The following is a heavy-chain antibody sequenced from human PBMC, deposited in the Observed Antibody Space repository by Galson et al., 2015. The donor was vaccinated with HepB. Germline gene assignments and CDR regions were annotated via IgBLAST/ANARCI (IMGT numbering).Heavy chain of an antibody. CDR3: AKDRGYDTTYYGMDV. J-gene: IGHJ6*02. D-gene: IGHD3-10*01. V-gene: IGHV3-23*01. CDR2: ISGSGGIT. CDR1: GFTFISYA. Sequence: SLRLSCAASGFTFISYAMTWVRQAPGKGLEWVSGISGSGGITYYVDSLKGRFTISRDNSKNTLYLQMNSLRAEDTAVYYCAKDRGYDTTYYGMDVWGQGTTVTVSS.